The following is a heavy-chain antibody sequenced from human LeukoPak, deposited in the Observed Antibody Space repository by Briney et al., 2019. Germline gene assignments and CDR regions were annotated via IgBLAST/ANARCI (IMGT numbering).Heavy chain of an antibody. J-gene: IGHJ3*02. CDR3: ARDTLVYADSPDAFDI. CDR1: GFSFSSYE. V-gene: IGHV3-48*03. D-gene: IGHD4-17*01. Sequence: GGSLRLSCAASGFSFSSYEMNWVRQAPGKGLEWVSYIGSSGSTVYYADSVKGRFTISRDNAKNSLYLQMNSLRDEDTAVYYCARDTLVYADSPDAFDIWGQGTMVTVS. CDR2: IGSSGSTV.